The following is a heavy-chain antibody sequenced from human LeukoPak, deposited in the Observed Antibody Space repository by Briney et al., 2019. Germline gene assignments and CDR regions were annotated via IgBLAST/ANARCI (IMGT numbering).Heavy chain of an antibody. CDR1: VYTFTSYG. V-gene: IGHV1-18*01. J-gene: IGHJ6*03. CDR3: ARVSQYYYDSSGYRSGRGYYYYYMDV. CDR2: SSAYNGNT. D-gene: IGHD3-22*01. Sequence: ASVKVSCKASVYTFTSYGISWVRQAPGQGLEWMGWSSAYNGNTNYAQKLQGRVTMTTDTSTSTAYMELRSLRSDDTAVYYCARVSQYYYDSSGYRSGRGYYYYYMDVWGKGTTVTVSS.